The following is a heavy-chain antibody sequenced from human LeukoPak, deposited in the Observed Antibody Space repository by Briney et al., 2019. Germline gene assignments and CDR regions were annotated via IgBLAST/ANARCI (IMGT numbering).Heavy chain of an antibody. J-gene: IGHJ5*02. D-gene: IGHD3-3*01. Sequence: WVRQAPGKGLEWVSGISWNSGNIGYADSVKGRFTISRDNAKKSLYLQMNSLRAEDMALYYCAKGTYYDFWSGYSFDPWGQGTLVTASS. CDR3: AKGTYYDFWSGYSFDP. V-gene: IGHV3-9*03. CDR2: ISWNSGNI.